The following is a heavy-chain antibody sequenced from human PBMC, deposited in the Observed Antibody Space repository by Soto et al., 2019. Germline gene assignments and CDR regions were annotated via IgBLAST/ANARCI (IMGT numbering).Heavy chain of an antibody. CDR1: GFTFSNYA. CDR2: ISNHGGST. Sequence: GGSLRLSCSASGFTFSNYAMHWVRQASGKGLEYLSSISNHGGSTYFADSVKGRFTISRDNSKNTLYLQMNSLRAEDTAVYYCAKDGDIVVVPAAIGPEIYYYYGMDVWGQGTTVTVSS. D-gene: IGHD2-2*01. J-gene: IGHJ6*02. CDR3: AKDGDIVVVPAAIGPEIYYYYGMDV. V-gene: IGHV3-64*04.